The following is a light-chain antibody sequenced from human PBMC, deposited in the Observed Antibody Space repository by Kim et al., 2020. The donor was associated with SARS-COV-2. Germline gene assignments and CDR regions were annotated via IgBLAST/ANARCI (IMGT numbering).Light chain of an antibody. CDR1: SSNIGAGYD. V-gene: IGLV1-40*01. Sequence: QSVLTQPPSVSGAPGQRVTISCTGSSSNIGAGYDVHWYQQLPGTAPKLLIYVNSNRPSGVPDRFSGSKSGTSASLAITGLQAEDEADYYCQSYDSSLSVNYVFGTGTKVTVL. CDR2: VNS. J-gene: IGLJ1*01. CDR3: QSYDSSLSVNYV.